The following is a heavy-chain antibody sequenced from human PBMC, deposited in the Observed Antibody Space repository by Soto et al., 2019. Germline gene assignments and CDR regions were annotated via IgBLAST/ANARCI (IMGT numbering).Heavy chain of an antibody. V-gene: IGHV4-59*01. Sequence: SETLSLTCTVSGGSISSFYWSWIRQPPGKGLEWIGYIYYSGSTNYNPSLKSRVTISVDTSKNQFSLKLSSVTAADTAVYYCARDSGTIPLDYWGQGTLVTVSS. D-gene: IGHD3-3*01. CDR1: GGSISSFY. J-gene: IGHJ4*02. CDR2: IYYSGST. CDR3: ARDSGTIPLDY.